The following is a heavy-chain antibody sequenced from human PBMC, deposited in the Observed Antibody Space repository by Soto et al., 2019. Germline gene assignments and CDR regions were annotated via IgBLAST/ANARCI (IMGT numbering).Heavy chain of an antibody. V-gene: IGHV4-39*01. Sequence: KPSETLSLTCTVSGASIATSADYWGWIRRPPGRVLEWVGSIYYSGKTFYNPSLKSRVTISVDTSKNQFSLKLDSVTAADTAVYYCARIIAARPDFWGQGTLVTVSS. CDR1: GASIATSADY. CDR3: ARIIAARPDF. CDR2: IYYSGKT. J-gene: IGHJ4*02. D-gene: IGHD6-6*01.